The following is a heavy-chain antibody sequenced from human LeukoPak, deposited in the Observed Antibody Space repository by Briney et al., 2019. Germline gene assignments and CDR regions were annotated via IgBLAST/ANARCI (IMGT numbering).Heavy chain of an antibody. CDR1: GGSISSGSYY. Sequence: SQTLSLTCTVSGGSISSGSYYWSWIREPAGKGLEWLGRIYTSGSTNYNPSLKSRVTISVDTSKNQFSLKLSSVTAADTAVYYCARGRGSCSSTSCYIWFDAWGQGTLVTVSS. D-gene: IGHD2-2*02. V-gene: IGHV4-61*02. J-gene: IGHJ5*02. CDR2: IYTSGST. CDR3: ARGRGSCSSTSCYIWFDA.